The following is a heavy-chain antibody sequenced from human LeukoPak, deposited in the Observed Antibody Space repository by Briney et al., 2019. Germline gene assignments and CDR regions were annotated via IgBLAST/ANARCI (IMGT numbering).Heavy chain of an antibody. J-gene: IGHJ4*02. CDR1: EFTFSSYW. Sequence: GGSLRLSCAASEFTFSSYWMTWVRQAPGKGLEWVANINQDGGETYYVDSVKGRFTISRDNAKNSLYLQMNSLRAEDTAVYYCARGGYFSTYWGQGTPVTVSS. CDR3: ARGGYFSTY. D-gene: IGHD3-3*02. CDR2: INQDGGET. V-gene: IGHV3-7*05.